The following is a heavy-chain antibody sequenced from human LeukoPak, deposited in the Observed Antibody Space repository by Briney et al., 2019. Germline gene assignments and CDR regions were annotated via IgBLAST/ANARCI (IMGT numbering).Heavy chain of an antibody. J-gene: IGHJ4*02. Sequence: SETLSLTCTVSGGSISSSSYYWGWIRQPPGKGLEWIGSIYYSGSTYYNPSLKSRVTISVDTSKNQFSLKLSSETAADTAVYYCATTRSGAYFDYWGQGTLVTVSS. D-gene: IGHD1-26*01. V-gene: IGHV4-39*07. CDR1: GGSISSSSYY. CDR2: IYYSGST. CDR3: ATTRSGAYFDY.